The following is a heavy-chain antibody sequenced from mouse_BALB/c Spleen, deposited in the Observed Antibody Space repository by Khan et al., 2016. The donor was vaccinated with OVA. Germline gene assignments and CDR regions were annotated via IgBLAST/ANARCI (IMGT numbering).Heavy chain of an antibody. CDR1: GHSITSDFS. J-gene: IGHJ2*01. CDR3: ARIYGGDFDY. V-gene: IGHV3-2*02. CDR2: ISYSGNT. Sequence: EVQLQESGPGLVKPSQSLFLPCTFTGHSITSDFSWNWIRQFPGNKLEWKGHISYSGNTKYNPSLKSRISITRDTSKNQFFLQLNSVTTEDTATYYCARIYGGDFDYWGQGTTLTVSS. D-gene: IGHD1-1*01.